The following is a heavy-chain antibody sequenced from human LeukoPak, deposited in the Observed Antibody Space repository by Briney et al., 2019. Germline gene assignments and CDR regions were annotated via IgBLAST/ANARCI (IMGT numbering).Heavy chain of an antibody. V-gene: IGHV1-24*01. CDR3: ARSQPSIVVVPAARGSKGMDV. Sequence: GASVKVSCKVSGYTLTELSMHWVRQAPGKGLEWMGGFDPEDGETIYAQKFQGRVTMTRNTSISTAYMELSSLRSEDTAVYYCARSQPSIVVVPAARGSKGMDVWGQGTTVTVSS. J-gene: IGHJ6*02. CDR1: GYTLTELS. D-gene: IGHD2-2*01. CDR2: FDPEDGET.